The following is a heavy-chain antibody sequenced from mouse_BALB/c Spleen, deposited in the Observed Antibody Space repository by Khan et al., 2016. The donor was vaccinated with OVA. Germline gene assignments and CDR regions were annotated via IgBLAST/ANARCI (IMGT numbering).Heavy chain of an antibody. J-gene: IGHJ3*01. V-gene: IGHV5-4*02. Sequence: EVELVESGGGLVKPGGSLKLSCAASGFTFSDYYMYWVRQSPEKRLEWVATISDGASYTYYPDSVKGRFTISRDDAKNNLYLQMSSLKSEDTAMYYCARGYYGNAFAYWGQGTLVTVSA. D-gene: IGHD2-1*01. CDR3: ARGYYGNAFAY. CDR1: GFTFSDYY. CDR2: ISDGASYT.